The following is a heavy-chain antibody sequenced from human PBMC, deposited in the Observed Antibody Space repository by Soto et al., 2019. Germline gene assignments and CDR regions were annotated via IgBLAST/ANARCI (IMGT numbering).Heavy chain of an antibody. CDR3: ATTQYYYDSSGYKPRWGFYYPAY. Sequence: SVKVSCKASEGTFSSYAISWVRQAPGQGLEWMGGIIPIFDTTNYAQKFQGRVKITAEESTSTAYMELSSLRSEDTAVYYCATTQYYYDSSGYKPRWGFYYPAYWGKGTRFTVSS. D-gene: IGHD3-22*01. V-gene: IGHV1-69*13. CDR1: EGTFSSYA. J-gene: IGHJ4*02. CDR2: IIPIFDTT.